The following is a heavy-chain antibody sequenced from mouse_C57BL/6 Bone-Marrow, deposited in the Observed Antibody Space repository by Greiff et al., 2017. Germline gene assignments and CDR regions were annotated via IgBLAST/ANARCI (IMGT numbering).Heavy chain of an antibody. CDR1: GYTFTSYG. J-gene: IGHJ1*03. CDR3: ARSSFSSWYFDV. Sequence: QVQLQQSGAELARPGASVKLSCKASGYTFTSYGISWVKQRTGQGLEWIGEIYPRSGNTYYNEKFKGKATLTADQSSSTAYMELRSLTSEDSAVYFCARSSFSSWYFDVWGTGTTVTVSS. V-gene: IGHV1-81*01. D-gene: IGHD6-1*01. CDR2: IYPRSGNT.